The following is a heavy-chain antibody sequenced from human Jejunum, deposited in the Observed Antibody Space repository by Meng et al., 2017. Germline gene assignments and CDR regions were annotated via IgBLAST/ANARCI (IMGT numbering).Heavy chain of an antibody. J-gene: IGHJ6*02. CDR2: IYHGGST. V-gene: IGHV4-59*08. CDR3: ARQAVYYSPRTTNPYYFYAMDV. Sequence: SETLSLTCTVSGGSISSHYWNWIRQPPGKGLEWIGYIYHGGSTNYNPSLKSRVTISVDTSKNQFSLRLSSLTAADTAVYYCARQAVYYSPRTTNPYYFYAMDVWGQGTTVTVSS. CDR1: GGSISSHY. D-gene: IGHD3-10*01.